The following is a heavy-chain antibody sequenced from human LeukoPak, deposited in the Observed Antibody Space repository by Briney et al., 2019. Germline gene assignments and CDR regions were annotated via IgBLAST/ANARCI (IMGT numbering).Heavy chain of an antibody. CDR2: INHSGTT. D-gene: IGHD3-10*01. V-gene: IGHV4-31*03. CDR1: GGSISSGGYY. Sequence: SETLSLTCTVSGGSISSGGYYWSWIRQHLGKGLGWIGYINHSGTTYYNPSLKSRVTISIDTSKNHFSLMLRSVTAADTAVYYCANYGSGTYRFDPWGQGTLVTVSS. CDR3: ANYGSGTYRFDP. J-gene: IGHJ5*02.